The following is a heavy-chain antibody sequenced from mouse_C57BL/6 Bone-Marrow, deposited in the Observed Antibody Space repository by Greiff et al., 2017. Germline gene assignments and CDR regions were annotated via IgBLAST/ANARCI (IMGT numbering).Heavy chain of an antibody. CDR1: GYTFTDHT. J-gene: IGHJ3*01. Sequence: QVQLQQSDAELVKPGASVKISCKVSGYTFTDHTIHWMKQRPERGREWIGYIYPREGSTKYNEKFKGKATLTADKSSSTAYMQLNSLTSEDSAVYFCASTIYYDYDGFAYWGQGTLVTVSA. D-gene: IGHD2-4*01. CDR3: ASTIYYDYDGFAY. CDR2: IYPREGST. V-gene: IGHV1-78*01.